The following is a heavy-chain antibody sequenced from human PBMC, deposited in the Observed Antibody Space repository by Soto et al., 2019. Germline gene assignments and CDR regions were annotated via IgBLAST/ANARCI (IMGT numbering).Heavy chain of an antibody. Sequence: RASVKVSCKASGYTFTSYDINLVRQATVQVLELIVWINPKRCNTCYGQKFQGRVTITMNSSISTSGMERSSLISDDTAVYYCVHNSLWFGPSWGQGTLVTVSS. V-gene: IGHV1-8*01. J-gene: IGHJ5*02. CDR3: VHNSLWFGPS. CDR2: INPKRCNT. D-gene: IGHD3-10*01. CDR1: GYTFTSYD.